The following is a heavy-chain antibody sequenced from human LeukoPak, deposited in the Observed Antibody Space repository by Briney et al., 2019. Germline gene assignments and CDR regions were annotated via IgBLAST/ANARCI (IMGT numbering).Heavy chain of an antibody. CDR1: GFTFSTYN. Sequence: GGSLRLSCTVSGFTFSTYNMNWVRQAPGKGLEWVSSISSLSNYIYYADSVKGRFTISRDNAKNSLYLQMNSLRAEDTAVYYCAREPYDSSGYYTWGQGTLVTVSS. CDR2: ISSLSNYI. J-gene: IGHJ5*02. CDR3: AREPYDSSGYYT. D-gene: IGHD3-22*01. V-gene: IGHV3-21*01.